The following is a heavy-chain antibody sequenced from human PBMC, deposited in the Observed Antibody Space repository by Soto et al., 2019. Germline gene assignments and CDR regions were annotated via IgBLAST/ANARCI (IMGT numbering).Heavy chain of an antibody. J-gene: IGHJ4*02. CDR2: ISYDGSNK. CDR3: AKDFGYSSSSALIGYFDY. CDR1: GFTFSSYG. D-gene: IGHD6-6*01. V-gene: IGHV3-30*18. Sequence: QVQLVESGGGVVQPGRSLRLSCAASGFTFSSYGMHWVRQAPGKGLEWVAVISYDGSNKYYADSVKGRFTISRDNSKNTLYLQMNSLRAEDTAVYYCAKDFGYSSSSALIGYFDYWGQGTLVTVSS.